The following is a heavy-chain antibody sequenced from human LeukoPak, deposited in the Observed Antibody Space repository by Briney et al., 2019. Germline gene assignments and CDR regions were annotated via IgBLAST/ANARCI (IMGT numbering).Heavy chain of an antibody. D-gene: IGHD3-10*01. CDR3: AGDGSGSSFDY. J-gene: IGHJ4*02. CDR2: IYYSGST. V-gene: IGHV4-59*01. Sequence: PSETLSLTCSVSGGFIRSYYWRWIREPPGRGLEWMGYIYYSGSTNYTPSLKSRVTISVDTSKNQFSLKLSSVTAANTAVYYCAGDGSGSSFDYWGQGTLVTVSS. CDR1: GGFIRSYY.